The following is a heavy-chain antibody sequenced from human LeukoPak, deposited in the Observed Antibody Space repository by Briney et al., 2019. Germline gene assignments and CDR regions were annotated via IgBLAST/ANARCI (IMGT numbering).Heavy chain of an antibody. CDR3: AKGDDSSGYDNWFDP. CDR1: GFTFSSYA. J-gene: IGHJ5*02. D-gene: IGHD3-22*01. CDR2: ISGSGPSR. V-gene: IGHV3-23*01. Sequence: GGSLRLSCAASGFTFSSYAMNWVRQALGKGLEWVSAISGSGPSRYYADSVKGRFTISRDNSKNTLYLQLNSLRAEDTAVYYCAKGDDSSGYDNWFDPWGQGTLVTVSS.